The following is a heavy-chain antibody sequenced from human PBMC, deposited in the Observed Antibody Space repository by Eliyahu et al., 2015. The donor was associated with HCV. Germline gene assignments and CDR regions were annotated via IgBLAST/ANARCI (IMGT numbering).Heavy chain of an antibody. V-gene: IGHV3-30*18. CDR1: GFXFXGYG. J-gene: IGHJ4*02. CDR2: ISYDGSTI. Sequence: QVQLVESGGGVAQPGRXLXLSCAASGFXFXGYGMHWVRQAPGKGLEWVAGISYDGSTIYYADSVKGRFTISRDNSKNTVYLQMNSLRPEDTAMYYCAKEWDIVVLLALLDYWGQGTLVTVSS. D-gene: IGHD2-15*01. CDR3: AKEWDIVVLLALLDY.